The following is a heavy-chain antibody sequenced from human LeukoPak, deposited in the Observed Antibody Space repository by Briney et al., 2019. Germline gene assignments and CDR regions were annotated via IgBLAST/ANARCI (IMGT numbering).Heavy chain of an antibody. J-gene: IGHJ4*02. D-gene: IGHD2-15*01. CDR2: INPNSGGT. CDR3: ARPLGYCSGGSCYSGGHYFDY. CDR1: GYTFTGYY. V-gene: IGHV1-2*04. Sequence: ASVKVSCKASGYTFTGYYMHWVRQAPGQGLEWMGWINPNSGGTNYAQKFQGWVTMTRDTSISTAYMELSRLRSDDTAVYYCARPLGYCSGGSCYSGGHYFDYWGQGTLVTVSS.